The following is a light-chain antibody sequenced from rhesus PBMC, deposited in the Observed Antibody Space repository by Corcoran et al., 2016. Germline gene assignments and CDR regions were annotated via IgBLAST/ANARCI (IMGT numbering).Light chain of an antibody. CDR1: ESVSVFGITL. CDR3: LQSKNSPPT. J-gene: IGKJ1*01. V-gene: IGKV7-13*01. Sequence: DIVLTQSPASLAVSPGQRATITCRASESVSVFGITLIHWYQQKQGQPPKLLIYQASNKDTGVPARFTGSESGTDFTLTINRVEADEASDYYGLQSKNSPPTFGQGTKVEIK. CDR2: QAS.